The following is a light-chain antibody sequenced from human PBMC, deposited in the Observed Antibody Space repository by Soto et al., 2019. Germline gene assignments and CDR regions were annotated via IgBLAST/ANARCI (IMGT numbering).Light chain of an antibody. V-gene: IGLV2-14*03. CDR2: DVS. Sequence: QCVLTQPASVSGSPGRSITISCTGTSSDVGGYNYVSWYQHHPGKAPKLMIYDVSNRPSGVSNRFSGSKSGNTASLTISGLQPEDEADYYCSSYTTSNTRQIVLGTGTKVTVL. CDR1: SSDVGGYNY. J-gene: IGLJ1*01. CDR3: SSYTTSNTRQIV.